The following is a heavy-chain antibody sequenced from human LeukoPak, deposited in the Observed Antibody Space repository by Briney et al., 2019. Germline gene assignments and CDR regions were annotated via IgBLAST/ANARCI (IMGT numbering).Heavy chain of an antibody. CDR2: IIPIFDTA. CDR1: GGTFSSYA. V-gene: IGHV1-69*05. D-gene: IGHD2-8*01. CDR3: AGTPVLMVYATFDY. Sequence: ASVKVSCKASGGTFSSYAISWVRQAPGQGLEWMGGIIPIFDTANYAQKFQGRVTITTDESTSTAHMELSSLRSEDTAVCYCAGTPVLMVYATFDYWGQGTLVTVSS. J-gene: IGHJ4*02.